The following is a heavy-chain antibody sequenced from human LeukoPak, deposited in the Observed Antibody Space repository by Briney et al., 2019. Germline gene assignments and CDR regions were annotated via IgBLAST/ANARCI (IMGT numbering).Heavy chain of an antibody. CDR2: INHSGST. V-gene: IGHV4-34*01. Sequence: PSETLSLTCAVYGGSFSGYYWSWIRQPPGKGLEWIGEINHSGSTNYNPSLKSRVTISVDTSKNQFSLKLSSVTAADTAVYYCASSNYDFWSGYYQANNWFDPWGQGTLVTVSS. J-gene: IGHJ5*02. CDR3: ASSNYDFWSGYYQANNWFDP. CDR1: GGSFSGYY. D-gene: IGHD3-3*01.